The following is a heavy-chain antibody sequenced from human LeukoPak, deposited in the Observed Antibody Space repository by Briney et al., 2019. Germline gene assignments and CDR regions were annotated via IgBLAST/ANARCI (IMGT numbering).Heavy chain of an antibody. Sequence: PGGSLRLSCAASAFSFSDYNMNWVRQAPGKGLEWVSSITSTGSYIYYADSVKGRFTISRDNAKNSLFLQLNSLRAEDTAVYYCAKEGLNIATRDFFDSWGQGTLVTVSS. CDR2: ITSTGSYI. CDR3: AKEGLNIATRDFFDS. J-gene: IGHJ4*02. V-gene: IGHV3-21*04. CDR1: AFSFSDYN. D-gene: IGHD6-6*01.